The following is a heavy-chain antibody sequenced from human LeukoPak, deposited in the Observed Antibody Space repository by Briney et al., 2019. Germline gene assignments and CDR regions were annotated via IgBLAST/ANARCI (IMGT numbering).Heavy chain of an antibody. CDR2: INRDGREE. V-gene: IGHV3-7*01. J-gene: IGHJ4*02. CDR3: VGRRTSAAGNF. Sequence: QTGGSLRLSCAASGFTFSSYGMHWVRQAPGKGLQWVANINRDGREEYYVDSVKGRFTISRDNAKNSLSLQMSSLRAEDTAVYYCVGRRTSAAGNFWGQGTLVTVSS. CDR1: GFTFSSYG. D-gene: IGHD6-13*01.